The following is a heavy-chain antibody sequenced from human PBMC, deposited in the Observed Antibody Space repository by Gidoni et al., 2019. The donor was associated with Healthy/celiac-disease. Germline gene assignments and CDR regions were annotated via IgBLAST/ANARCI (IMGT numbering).Heavy chain of an antibody. Sequence: QVPLVQSGAEVKKPGASVTVSCQASGYTFTGYYMHGVRQAPGQGLEWLVWIKPNSGGTNYAQKFQGRVTMTRDTSISTAYMELSRLRSDDTAVYYCARGDILTGYYMGKVFDYWGQGTLVTVSS. D-gene: IGHD3-9*01. CDR3: ARGDILTGYYMGKVFDY. V-gene: IGHV1-2*02. J-gene: IGHJ4*02. CDR2: IKPNSGGT. CDR1: GYTFTGYY.